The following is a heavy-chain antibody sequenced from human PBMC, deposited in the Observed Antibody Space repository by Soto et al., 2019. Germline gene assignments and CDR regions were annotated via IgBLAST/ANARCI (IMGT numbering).Heavy chain of an antibody. CDR1: GGSISSGGYY. Sequence: SETLSLTCTVSGGSISSGGYYWSWIRQHPGKGLEWIGYIYYSGSTYYNPSLKSRVTISVDTSKNQFSLKLSSVTAADTAVYYCARDYKPGDRGAYFDYWGQGTLVTVSS. CDR3: ARDYKPGDRGAYFDY. J-gene: IGHJ4*02. V-gene: IGHV4-31*03. D-gene: IGHD7-27*01. CDR2: IYYSGST.